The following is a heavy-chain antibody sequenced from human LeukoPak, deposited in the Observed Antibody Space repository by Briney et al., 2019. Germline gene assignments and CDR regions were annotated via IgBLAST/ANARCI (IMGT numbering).Heavy chain of an antibody. V-gene: IGHV1-69*04. J-gene: IGHJ6*02. CDR3: ARENSVYDPAYYYYGMDV. CDR1: GGTFSSYA. D-gene: IGHD5/OR15-5a*01. Sequence: SVKVSCKASGGTFSSYAISWVRQAPGQGLEWMGRIIPILGIANYAQKFQGRVTITADKSTSTAYMELSSLRSEDTAVYYCARENSVYDPAYYYYGMDVWGQGTTVTVSS. CDR2: IIPILGIA.